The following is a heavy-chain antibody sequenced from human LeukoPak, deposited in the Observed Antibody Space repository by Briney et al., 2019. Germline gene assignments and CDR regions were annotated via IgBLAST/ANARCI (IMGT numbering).Heavy chain of an antibody. CDR2: IYYSGST. CDR3: ARGRRDDSHYRPFDH. V-gene: IGHV4-59*01. D-gene: IGHD5-24*01. Sequence: SETLSLTCTVSGGSMSSYYWSWIRQPPGKGLEWIGYIYYSGSTYYNPSLKSRVSISVDTSKNQFSLKLNSVSAADTAVYYCARGRRDDSHYRPFDHWGQGILVTVSS. CDR1: GGSMSSYY. J-gene: IGHJ4*02.